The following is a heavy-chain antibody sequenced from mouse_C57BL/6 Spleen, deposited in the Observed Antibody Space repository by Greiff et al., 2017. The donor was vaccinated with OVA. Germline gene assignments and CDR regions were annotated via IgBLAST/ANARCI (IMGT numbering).Heavy chain of an antibody. D-gene: IGHD2-5*01. CDR2: IYPGDGDT. Sequence: VKLQESGPELVKPGASVKISCKASGYAFSSSWMNWVKQRPGKGLEWIGRIYPGDGDTNYNGKFKGKATLTADKSSSTAYMQLSSLTSEDSAVYFCARSYYSNYDDYAMDYWGQGTSVTVSS. J-gene: IGHJ4*01. CDR1: GYAFSSSW. V-gene: IGHV1-82*01. CDR3: ARSYYSNYDDYAMDY.